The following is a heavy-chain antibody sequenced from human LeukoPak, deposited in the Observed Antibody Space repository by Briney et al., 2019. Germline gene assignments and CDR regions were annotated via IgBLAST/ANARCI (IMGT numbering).Heavy chain of an antibody. CDR3: ARDYGDYFDY. CDR2: ISSSSSTI. D-gene: IGHD4-17*01. J-gene: IGHJ4*02. Sequence: GESLRLSCAASGFTFSSYSMNWVRQAPGKGLEWVSYISSSSSTIYYADSVKGRFTISRDNSKNTLYLQMNSLRAEDTAVYYCARDYGDYFDYWGQGTLVTVSS. V-gene: IGHV3-48*01. CDR1: GFTFSSYS.